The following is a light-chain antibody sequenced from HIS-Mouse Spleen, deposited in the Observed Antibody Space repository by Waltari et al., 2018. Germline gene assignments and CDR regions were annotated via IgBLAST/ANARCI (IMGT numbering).Light chain of an antibody. CDR3: YSTDSSGNHRV. Sequence: SYELTQPPSVSVSPVQTARITCSGDALPKKYAYWYQQKSGQAPVLVIYEDRKRPSGIPERFSGSSSGKMATLTISGAQVEDEADYYCYSTDSSGNHRVFGGGTKLTVL. J-gene: IGLJ2*01. CDR2: EDR. CDR1: ALPKKY. V-gene: IGLV3-10*01.